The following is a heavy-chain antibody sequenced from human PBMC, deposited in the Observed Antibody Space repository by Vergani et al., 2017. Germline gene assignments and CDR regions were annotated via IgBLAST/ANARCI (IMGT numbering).Heavy chain of an antibody. D-gene: IGHD3-10*01. CDR2: IYYSGST. V-gene: IGHV4-59*12. Sequence: QVQLQESGPGLVKPSETLSLTCTVSGGSISSYYWSWIRQPPGKGLEWIGYIYYSGSTNYNPSLKSRVTISVDTSKNQFSLKLSSVTAADTAVYYCARDFRGVYAFDIWGQGTMVTVSS. CDR1: GGSISSYY. CDR3: ARDFRGVYAFDI. J-gene: IGHJ3*02.